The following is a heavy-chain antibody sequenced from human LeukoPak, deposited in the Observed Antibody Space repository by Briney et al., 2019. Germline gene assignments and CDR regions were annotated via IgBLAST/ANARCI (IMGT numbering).Heavy chain of an antibody. V-gene: IGHV4-59*11. CDR1: GGSISSHY. D-gene: IGHD6-6*01. CDR2: IYYSGST. Sequence: SETLSLTCTVSGGSISSHYWSWIRQPPGKGLEWIGYIYYSGSTNYNPSLKSRVTISVDTSKNQFSLKLSSVTAADTAVYYCARTISPYSSSFNDYYYMDVWGKGTTVTVSS. CDR3: ARTISPYSSSFNDYYYMDV. J-gene: IGHJ6*03.